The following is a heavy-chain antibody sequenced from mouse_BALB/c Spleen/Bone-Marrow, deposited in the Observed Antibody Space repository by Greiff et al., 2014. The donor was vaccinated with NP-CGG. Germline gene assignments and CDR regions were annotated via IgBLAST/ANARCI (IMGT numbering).Heavy chain of an antibody. V-gene: IGHV14-1*02. J-gene: IGHJ2*01. D-gene: IGHD4-1*01. CDR3: ARLFGTRDFDY. CDR1: GFNIKDYF. CDR2: IDPEIGNT. Sequence: EVQLQQSGAELVRPGALVKLSCKASGFNIKDYFMHWVKQRPEQGLEWIGWIDPEIGNTLYDPKFQGKASITADTSSNTAYLQISRLTSEDTAVYYCARLFGTRDFDYWGQGTPLTVSA.